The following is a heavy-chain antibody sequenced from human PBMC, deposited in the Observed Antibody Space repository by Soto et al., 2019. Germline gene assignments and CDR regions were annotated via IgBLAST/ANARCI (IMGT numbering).Heavy chain of an antibody. V-gene: IGHV3-30*03. CDR2: ISYDGSNK. J-gene: IGHJ6*02. D-gene: IGHD3-3*01. CDR1: GFTFSGYG. CDR3: ARFLEWLFSYGMDV. Sequence: GGSLRLSCAAAGFTFSGYGMRWVRQAPGKGLEWVAVISYDGSNKYYADSVKGRFTISRDNSKNTLYLQMNSLRAEDTAVYYCARFLEWLFSYGMDVWGQGTTVTVSS.